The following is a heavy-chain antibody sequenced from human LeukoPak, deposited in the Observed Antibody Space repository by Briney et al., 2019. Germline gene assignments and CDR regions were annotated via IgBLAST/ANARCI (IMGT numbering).Heavy chain of an antibody. D-gene: IGHD2-2*01. CDR3: ARDCSSTSCYEH. V-gene: IGHV1-69*01. CDR2: IIPIFGTA. CDR1: GGTFSSYA. J-gene: IGHJ1*01. Sequence: GASVKVSCKASGGTFSSYAISWVRQAPGQGLEWMGGIIPIFGTANYAQRFQGRVTITADESTSTAYMELSSLRSEDTAVYYCARDCSSTSCYEHWGQGTLVTVSS.